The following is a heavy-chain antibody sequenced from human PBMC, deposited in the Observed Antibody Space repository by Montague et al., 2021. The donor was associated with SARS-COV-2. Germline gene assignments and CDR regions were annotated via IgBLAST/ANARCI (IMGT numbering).Heavy chain of an antibody. CDR1: SGSISTGHH. Sequence: TLSLTCSVSSGSISTGHHWSWIRQHPMKGLEWIGYIYYSGSTYYNPSFKGRVTISIDTAKNQFSLELTSMTAADTAVYYCARDHGQWFGELWGHGLDVWGQGTTV. CDR2: IYYSGST. D-gene: IGHD3-10*01. CDR3: ARDHGQWFGELWGHGLDV. V-gene: IGHV4-31*03. J-gene: IGHJ6*02.